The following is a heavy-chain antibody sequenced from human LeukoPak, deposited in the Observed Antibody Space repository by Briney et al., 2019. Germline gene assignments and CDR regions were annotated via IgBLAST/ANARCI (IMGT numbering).Heavy chain of an antibody. J-gene: IGHJ4*02. CDR1: GGSITTYY. V-gene: IGHV4-59*01. Sequence: SETLPLTCTVSGGSITTYYWSWIRQPPGKGLEWIGFIYSSGSANYNPSLMSRVTMSVDTSKNQFSLKLSSVTAADTAVYYCARTRTYADYADFWGQGTLVTVSS. CDR3: ARTRTYADYADF. CDR2: IYSSGSA. D-gene: IGHD4-17*01.